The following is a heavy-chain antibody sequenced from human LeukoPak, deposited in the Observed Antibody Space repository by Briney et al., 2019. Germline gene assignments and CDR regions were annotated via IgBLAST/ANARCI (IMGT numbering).Heavy chain of an antibody. CDR2: MNPNSGNT. J-gene: IGHJ5*02. CDR3: ARGVTWTNWFDP. D-gene: IGHD3-16*01. CDR1: GYTFTSYD. V-gene: IGHV1-8*01. Sequence: ASVKVSCKASGYTFTSYDINWVRQATGQGLEWMGWMNPNSGNTGYAQKFQGRVTMTRNISISTAYMELSSLRSEDTAVYYCARGVTWTNWFDPWGQGTLVTVSS.